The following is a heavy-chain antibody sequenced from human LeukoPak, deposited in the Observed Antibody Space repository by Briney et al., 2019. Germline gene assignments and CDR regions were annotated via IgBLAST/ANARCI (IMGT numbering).Heavy chain of an antibody. J-gene: IGHJ5*02. CDR3: ARQGQYSGSYKGT. Sequence: SETLSLTCTVSGGSIGSYYWSWVRQPPGKGLEWIGYIHYSGTTNSSPSLKSRVTISVDTSKNQFSLKLSSVTAADTAVYYCARQGQYSGSYKGTWGQGTLVTVSS. CDR1: GGSIGSYY. CDR2: IHYSGTT. D-gene: IGHD1-26*01. V-gene: IGHV4-59*08.